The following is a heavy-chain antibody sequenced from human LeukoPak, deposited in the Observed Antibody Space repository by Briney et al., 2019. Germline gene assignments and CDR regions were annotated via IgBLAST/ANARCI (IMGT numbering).Heavy chain of an antibody. CDR2: ISAYNGNT. D-gene: IGHD3-10*01. J-gene: IGHJ4*02. CDR1: GYTFSSDG. CDR3: ARASAFMVRGVIIPNDY. V-gene: IGHV1-18*01. Sequence: ASVKVSCKASGYTFSSDGISWVRQAPGQGLEWMGWISAYNGNTNYARKLQGRVTMTTDTSTSTAYMELRSLRSDDTAVYYCARASAFMVRGVIIPNDYWGQGTLVTVSS.